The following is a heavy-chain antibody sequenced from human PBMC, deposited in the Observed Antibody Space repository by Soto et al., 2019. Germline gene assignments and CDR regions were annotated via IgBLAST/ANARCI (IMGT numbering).Heavy chain of an antibody. D-gene: IGHD3-22*01. J-gene: IGHJ4*02. V-gene: IGHV3-11*01. CDR1: GFTFSDYY. Sequence: GGSLRLSCAASGFTFSDYYMSWIRQAPGKGLEWVSYISSSGSTIYYADSVKGRFTISRDNAKNSLYLQMNSLRAEDTAVYYCARVGEYYYDSSGYPLTETFDDGGQGTLVTVSS. CDR2: ISSSGSTI. CDR3: ARVGEYYYDSSGYPLTETFDD.